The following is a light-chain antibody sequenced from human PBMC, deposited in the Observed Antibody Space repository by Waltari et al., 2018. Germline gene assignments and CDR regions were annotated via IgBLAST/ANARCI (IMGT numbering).Light chain of an antibody. CDR2: DVN. Sequence: QSALTQPASVSGSPGQSITIPCTATTRDVGGYTYVSWYQQQPGKVPKVLIYDVNVRPSGVSDRFFGSKSGNTASLTISGLQGEDEANYYCSFTTRNTYVVFGGGTKLTVL. CDR3: SFTTRNTYVV. J-gene: IGLJ2*01. CDR1: TRDVGGYTY. V-gene: IGLV2-14*03.